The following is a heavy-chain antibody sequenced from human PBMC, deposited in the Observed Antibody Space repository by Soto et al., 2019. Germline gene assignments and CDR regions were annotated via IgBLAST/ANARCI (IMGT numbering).Heavy chain of an antibody. CDR3: TRDYRYYYGSGRYPYYYYGMDV. CDR2: IYYSGST. J-gene: IGHJ6*02. CDR1: GGSISSYY. V-gene: IGHV4-59*01. D-gene: IGHD3-10*01. Sequence: QVQLQESGPGLVKPSETLSLTCTVSGGSISSYYWSWIRQPPGKGLEWIGYIYYSGSTNYNPSLKSLVTISVVTSKTQVSLKLISVTAADTAVYYWTRDYRYYYGSGRYPYYYYGMDVWGQGTTVTVSS.